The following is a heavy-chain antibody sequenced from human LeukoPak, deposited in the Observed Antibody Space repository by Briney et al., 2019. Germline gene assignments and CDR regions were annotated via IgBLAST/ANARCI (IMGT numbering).Heavy chain of an antibody. CDR3: ARDGATGVASILDY. CDR1: GFTVSSNY. J-gene: IGHJ4*02. D-gene: IGHD1-26*01. V-gene: IGHV3-53*01. Sequence: GGSLRLSCAASGFTVSSNYMSWVRQAPGKGLEWVPVIYSGGSTYYAASVKGRFTISRDNSKNTLYLQMNSLRAEDTAVYYCARDGATGVASILDYWGQGTLVTVSS. CDR2: IYSGGST.